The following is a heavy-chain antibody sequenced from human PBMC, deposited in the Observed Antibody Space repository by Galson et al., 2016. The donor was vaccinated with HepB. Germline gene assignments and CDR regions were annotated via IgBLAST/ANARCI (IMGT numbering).Heavy chain of an antibody. D-gene: IGHD1-14*01. V-gene: IGHV1-69*13. J-gene: IGHJ4*02. CDR2: IIPIFGTT. Sequence: SVKVSCKASGDSFSRFLIIWVRQAPGQGLEWMGGIIPIFGTTHYAQSFQDRVTITADESTTTAYMEMSSLRSEDTAIYYCAMPFSEGGDWGQGTLLTVSS. CDR1: GDSFSRFL. CDR3: AMPFSEGGD.